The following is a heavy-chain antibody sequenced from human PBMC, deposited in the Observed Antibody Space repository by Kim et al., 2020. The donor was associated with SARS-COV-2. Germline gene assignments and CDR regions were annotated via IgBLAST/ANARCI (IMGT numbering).Heavy chain of an antibody. D-gene: IGHD1-7*01. J-gene: IGHJ6*02. CDR3: ARDPTGTTSESPYYYGMDV. Sequence: ASVKVSCKASGYTFTGYYMHWVRQAPGQGLEWMGWINPNSGGTNYAQKFQGWVTMTRDTSISTAYMELSRLRSDDTAVYYCARDPTGTTSESPYYYGMDVWGQETTVTVSS. CDR1: GYTFTGYY. CDR2: INPNSGGT. V-gene: IGHV1-2*04.